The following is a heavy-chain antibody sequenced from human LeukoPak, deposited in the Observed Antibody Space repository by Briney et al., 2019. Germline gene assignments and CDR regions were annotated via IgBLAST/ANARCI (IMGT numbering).Heavy chain of an antibody. CDR3: ARDVGDL. CDR1: GFTFSAYS. Sequence: PGGSLRLSCATSGFTFSAYSMNWVRQAPGKGLEWVSSISTSASYIYYADSVKGRFTISRDNAKNSLFLQMNSLRAEDTAVYYCARDVGDLWGQGTLVTVSS. J-gene: IGHJ4*02. V-gene: IGHV3-21*01. CDR2: ISTSASYI. D-gene: IGHD2-21*02.